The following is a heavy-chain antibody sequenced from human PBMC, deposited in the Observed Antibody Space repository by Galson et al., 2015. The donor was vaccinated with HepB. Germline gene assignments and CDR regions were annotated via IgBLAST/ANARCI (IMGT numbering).Heavy chain of an antibody. CDR2: ISYDGSNK. V-gene: IGHV3-30-3*01. D-gene: IGHD3-3*01. J-gene: IGHJ4*02. CDR3: ARDMIFGVVTTHQGDY. CDR1: GFTFSSYA. Sequence: SLRLSCAASGFTFSSYAMHWVRQAPGKGLEWVAVISYDGSNKYYADSVKGRFTISRDNSKNTLYLQMNSLRAEDTAVYYCARDMIFGVVTTHQGDYWGQGTLVTVSS.